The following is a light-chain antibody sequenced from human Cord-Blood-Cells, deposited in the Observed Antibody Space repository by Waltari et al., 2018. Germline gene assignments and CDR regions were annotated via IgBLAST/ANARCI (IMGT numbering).Light chain of an antibody. CDR3: CSYAGSSTYVV. CDR2: EGS. Sequence: QSALTQPASVSGSPGQSITISCTGTSSDVGSYNLVSWHQQHPGKAPKLMIYEGSKRPSGVSNRFCGSKSGNTASLTISGLQAEDEADYYCCSYAGSSTYVVFGGGTKLTVL. J-gene: IGLJ2*01. CDR1: SSDVGSYNL. V-gene: IGLV2-23*01.